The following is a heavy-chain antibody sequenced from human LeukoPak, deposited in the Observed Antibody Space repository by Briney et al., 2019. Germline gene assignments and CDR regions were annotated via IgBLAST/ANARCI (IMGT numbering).Heavy chain of an antibody. Sequence: SETLSLTCTVSGGSISSSGYYWGWFRQPPGKGLEWIGSIYYSSGSSIARTYYNPSLKSRATVSVDTSKYQFFLKLTSMIAADTAVYYCARTEITSTGSYYFDYWGQGTLVTVSS. CDR3: ARTEITSTGSYYFDY. V-gene: IGHV4-39*07. D-gene: IGHD1-26*01. CDR1: GGSISSSGYY. CDR2: IYYSSGSSIART. J-gene: IGHJ4*02.